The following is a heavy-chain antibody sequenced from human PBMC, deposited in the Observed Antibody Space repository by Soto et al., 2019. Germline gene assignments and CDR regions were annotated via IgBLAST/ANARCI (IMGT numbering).Heavy chain of an antibody. CDR1: GGSISSYY. J-gene: IGHJ5*02. V-gene: IGHV4-59*01. D-gene: IGHD2-2*01. CDR2: IYYSGGT. CDR3: ARGSIVVVPAAMRSWFDP. Sequence: SETLSLTCTVSGGSISSYYWSWIRQPPGKGLEWIGYIYYSGGTNYNPSLKSRVTMTRDTSISTAYMELSRLRADDTAVYYCARGSIVVVPAAMRSWFDPWGQGTLVTVSS.